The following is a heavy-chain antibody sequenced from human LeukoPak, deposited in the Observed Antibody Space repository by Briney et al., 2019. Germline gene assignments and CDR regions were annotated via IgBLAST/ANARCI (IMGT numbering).Heavy chain of an antibody. D-gene: IGHD6-19*01. CDR2: IYYSGST. Sequence: SETLSLTCTVSGGPISSYYWSWIRQPPGKGLEWIGYIYYSGSTNYNPSLKSRVTISVDTSKNQFSLKLSSVTAADTAVYYWARHFSGWYDLAPIGAFDIWGQGTMVTVSS. V-gene: IGHV4-59*08. CDR1: GGPISSYY. J-gene: IGHJ3*02. CDR3: ARHFSGWYDLAPIGAFDI.